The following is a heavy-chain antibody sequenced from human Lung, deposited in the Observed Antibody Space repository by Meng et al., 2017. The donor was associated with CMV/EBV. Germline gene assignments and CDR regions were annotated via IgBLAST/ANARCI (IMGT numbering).Heavy chain of an antibody. CDR3: ARDHDYDFWSGYVEY. CDR2: ISSNGGST. J-gene: IGHJ4*02. D-gene: IGHD3-3*01. Sequence: GGSLRLXCAASGFTFSSYAMHWVRQAPGKGLEYVSAISSNGGSTYYADSVKGRFTISRDNSKNTLYLQMGSLRAEDMAVYYCARDHDYDFWSGYVEYWGRGNXVNGAS. CDR1: GFTFSSYA. V-gene: IGHV3-64*02.